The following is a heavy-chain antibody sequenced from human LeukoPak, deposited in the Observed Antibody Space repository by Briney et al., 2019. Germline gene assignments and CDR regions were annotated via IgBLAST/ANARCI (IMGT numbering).Heavy chain of an antibody. V-gene: IGHV1-2*02. Sequence: ASVKVSCTASGYTFSDFGINWVRQAPGQGLEWMGWINPNSGGTNYAQKFQGRVTMTRDTSISTAYMELSRLRSDDTAVYYCATSTTGTADYWGQGTLVTVSS. J-gene: IGHJ4*02. D-gene: IGHD1-1*01. CDR2: INPNSGGT. CDR3: ATSTTGTADY. CDR1: GYTFSDFG.